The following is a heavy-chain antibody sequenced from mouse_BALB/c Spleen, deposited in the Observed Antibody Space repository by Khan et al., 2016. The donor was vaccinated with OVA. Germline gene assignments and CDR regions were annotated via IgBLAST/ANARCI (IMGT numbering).Heavy chain of an antibody. V-gene: IGHV2-6-1*01. Sequence: QMQLEESGPGLAAPSQSLSITCTISGFSLTNYGVHWVRQPPGKGLEWLVVIWSDGSTNYNSVLKSRLTITKDNSQSQVFLKMNSHQTDDTAIYFCARQPYYHYNIMDYWGQGTSVTVSS. D-gene: IGHD2-10*01. CDR2: IWSDGST. CDR1: GFSLTNYG. CDR3: ARQPYYHYNIMDY. J-gene: IGHJ4*01.